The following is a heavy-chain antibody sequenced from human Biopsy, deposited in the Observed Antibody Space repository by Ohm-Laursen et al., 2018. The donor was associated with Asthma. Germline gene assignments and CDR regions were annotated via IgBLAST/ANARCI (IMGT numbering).Heavy chain of an antibody. CDR3: ASQSSGPDFWSGYYYFDY. Sequence: SLRLSCAASGFTFSSYGMHWVRQAPGKGLEWVAVISYDGSNKYYADSVKGRFTISRDNSKNTLYLQMTSLRAEETAVYYCASQSSGPDFWSGYYYFDYWGQGTLVTVSS. J-gene: IGHJ4*02. CDR1: GFTFSSYG. CDR2: ISYDGSNK. V-gene: IGHV3-30*03. D-gene: IGHD3-3*01.